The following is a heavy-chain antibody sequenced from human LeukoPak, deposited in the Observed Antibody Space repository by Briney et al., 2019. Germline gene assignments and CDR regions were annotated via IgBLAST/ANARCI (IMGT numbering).Heavy chain of an antibody. Sequence: PSETLSLTCTVSGGSITTFSFYWGWIRQPPGTGLEWIGTIYYGGSTYYTPSLKSRVTISVDTSKNQFSLKLSSVTAADTAVYYCARSEDITMVRGPWGQGTLVTVSS. D-gene: IGHD3-10*01. CDR1: GGSITTFSFY. J-gene: IGHJ5*02. CDR2: IYYGGST. CDR3: ARSEDITMVRGP. V-gene: IGHV4-39*07.